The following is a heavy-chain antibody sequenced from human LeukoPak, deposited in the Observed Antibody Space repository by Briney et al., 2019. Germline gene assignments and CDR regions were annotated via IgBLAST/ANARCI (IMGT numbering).Heavy chain of an antibody. CDR1: GGSISSSSYY. CDR3: ANYCSSSSCHIRRAFDI. CDR2: IYYSGST. D-gene: IGHD2-2*02. V-gene: IGHV4-39*01. J-gene: IGHJ3*02. Sequence: SETLSLTCTVSGGSISSSSYYWGWIRQPPGKGLEWIGTIYYSGSTYYSPSLKSRVAISVDTSKNQFSLKLSSVTAADTAVYYCANYCSSSSCHIRRAFDIWGQGTMVTVSS.